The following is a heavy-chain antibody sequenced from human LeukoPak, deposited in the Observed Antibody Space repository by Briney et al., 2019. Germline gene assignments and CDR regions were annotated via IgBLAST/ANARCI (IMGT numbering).Heavy chain of an antibody. CDR1: GGSISSYY. CDR2: IYYSGST. D-gene: IGHD1-26*01. CDR3: ARARGSYYYYYMDV. J-gene: IGHJ6*03. V-gene: IGHV4-59*01. Sequence: SETLSLTCTVSGGSISSYYWSWIRQPPGKGLEWIGCIYYSGSTNYNASLRTRVTISVDTSKNQFSLKLSSVTAADTAVYYCARARGSYYYYYMDVWGKGTTVTVSS.